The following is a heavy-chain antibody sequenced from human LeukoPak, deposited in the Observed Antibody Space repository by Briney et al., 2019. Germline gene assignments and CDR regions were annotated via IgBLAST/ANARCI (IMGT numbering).Heavy chain of an antibody. CDR1: GYTLTNYW. V-gene: IGHV5-51*01. D-gene: IGHD3-22*01. CDR2: ISPRDSNT. J-gene: IGHJ4*02. CDR3: ARRNYYYTYFFDY. Sequence: RGESLKIPCTGSGYTLTNYWIGWVRQMPGKGLEWMGTISPRDSNTIYSPSFQGQVAISVDQSINTAYLQWSSLKASDTAMYYCARRNYYYTYFFDYWGQGTLVTVSS.